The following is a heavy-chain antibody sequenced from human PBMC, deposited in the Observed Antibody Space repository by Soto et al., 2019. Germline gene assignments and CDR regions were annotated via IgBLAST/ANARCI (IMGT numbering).Heavy chain of an antibody. D-gene: IGHD2-21*01. CDR1: GFTFSSYA. J-gene: IGHJ6*02. Sequence: PGGSLRLSCAASGFTFSSYAMHWVRQAPGKGLECVSAITSNGGYTDYSSSVKGRFTISRDNSKNTLYLQTGSLRAEDMAVYYWARRIPFGYGMDVWGQGTTVTVS. CDR2: ITSNGGYT. V-gene: IGHV3-64*01. CDR3: ARRIPFGYGMDV.